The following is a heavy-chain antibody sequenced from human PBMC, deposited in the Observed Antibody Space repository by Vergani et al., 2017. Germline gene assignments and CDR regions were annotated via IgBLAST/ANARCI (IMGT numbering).Heavy chain of an antibody. D-gene: IGHD3-22*01. CDR2: ISSSSSYI. Sequence: EVQLVESGGGLVKPGGSLRLSCAASGFTFSSYSMNWVRQAPGKGLEWVSSISSSSSYIYYADSVKGRFTISRDNTKNSLYLQMNSLRAEDTAVYYCARDYYDSSGYLDYWGQGTLVTVSS. V-gene: IGHV3-21*01. J-gene: IGHJ4*02. CDR1: GFTFSSYS. CDR3: ARDYYDSSGYLDY.